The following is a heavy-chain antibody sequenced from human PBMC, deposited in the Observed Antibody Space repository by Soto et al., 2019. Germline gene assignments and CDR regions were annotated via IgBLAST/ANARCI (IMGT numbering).Heavy chain of an antibody. D-gene: IGHD3-10*01. CDR1: GYTFTSYA. CDR2: INAGNGNT. V-gene: IGHV1-3*01. CDR3: ESDEIDDTMVRVFSSFDL. J-gene: IGHJ2*01. Sequence: ASVKVSCKASGYTFTSYAIHWVRQAPGQRLEWMGWINAGNGNTKYSQKFQGRVTITRDTSASTAYMELSSLRSEDTAVYYCESDEIDDTMVRVFSSFDLWGRGTLVTVST.